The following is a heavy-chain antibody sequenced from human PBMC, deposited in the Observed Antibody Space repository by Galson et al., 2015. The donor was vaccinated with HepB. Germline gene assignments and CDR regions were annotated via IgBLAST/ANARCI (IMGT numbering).Heavy chain of an antibody. D-gene: IGHD3-22*01. V-gene: IGHV1-69*13. CDR1: GYTFTSYY. Sequence: SVKVSCKASGYTFTSYYMHWVRQAPGQGLEWMGGIIPIFGTANYAQKFQGRVTITADESTSTAYMELSSLRSEDTAVYYCAREGSSGYYGGWGQGTLVTVSS. CDR2: IIPIFGTA. J-gene: IGHJ4*02. CDR3: AREGSSGYYGG.